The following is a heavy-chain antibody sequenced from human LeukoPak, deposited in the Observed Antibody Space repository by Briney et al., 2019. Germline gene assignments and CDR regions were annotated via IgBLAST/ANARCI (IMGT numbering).Heavy chain of an antibody. CDR2: IYYSGST. CDR3: ARDHAPYTTTVTVFDY. J-gene: IGHJ4*02. D-gene: IGHD4-11*01. V-gene: IGHV4-30-4*08. CDR1: GGSISSGDYY. Sequence: SQTLSLTCTVSGGSISSGDYYWSWIRQPPGKGLEWIGYIYYSGSTYYNPSLKSRVTISVDTSKNQFSLKLSSVTAADTAVYYCARDHAPYTTTVTVFDYWGQGTLVTVSS.